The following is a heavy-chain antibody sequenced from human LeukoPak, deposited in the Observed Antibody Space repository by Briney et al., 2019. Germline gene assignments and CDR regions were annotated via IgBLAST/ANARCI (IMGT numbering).Heavy chain of an antibody. D-gene: IGHD2-2*01. V-gene: IGHV1-46*01. Sequence: ASVKVSCKASGYTFTSYYMHWVRQAPGQGLEWMGIINPSGGSTSYAQKFQGRATMTRDTSTSTVYMELSSLRSEDTAVYYCARGAHCSSTSCTLWYYYGMDVWGQGTLVTVSS. J-gene: IGHJ6*02. CDR1: GYTFTSYY. CDR3: ARGAHCSSTSCTLWYYYGMDV. CDR2: INPSGGST.